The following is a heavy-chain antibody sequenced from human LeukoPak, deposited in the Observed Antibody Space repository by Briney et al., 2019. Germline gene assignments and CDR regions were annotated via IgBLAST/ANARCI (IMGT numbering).Heavy chain of an antibody. Sequence: PSETLSLTCTVSGGSISSGSYYWSWIRQPAGKGLEWIGRIYTSGSTNYNPSLKSRVSMSVDTSKNQFSLKLRSVTAADTAVYYCARGRKYISGYRVTELGSGYSDYWGQGTLVTVSS. V-gene: IGHV4-61*02. D-gene: IGHD3-9*01. CDR3: ARGRKYISGYRVTELGSGYSDY. CDR1: GGSISSGSYY. J-gene: IGHJ4*02. CDR2: IYTSGST.